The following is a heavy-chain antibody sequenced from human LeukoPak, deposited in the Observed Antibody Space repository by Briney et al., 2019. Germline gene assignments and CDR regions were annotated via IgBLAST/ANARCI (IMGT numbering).Heavy chain of an antibody. CDR2: INAGNGNT. CDR3: ARGKWVGHTHGYYLDY. CDR1: GYTFTVYG. D-gene: IGHD6-19*01. Sequence: ASVKVSCKASGYTFTVYGIQWVRQAPGQGLEWMGWINAGNGNTKYLQKFQGRVTITRDTSASKAYLDLSGLRSEDTAVYYCARGKWVGHTHGYYLDYWGQGTLVTVSS. V-gene: IGHV1-3*01. J-gene: IGHJ4*02.